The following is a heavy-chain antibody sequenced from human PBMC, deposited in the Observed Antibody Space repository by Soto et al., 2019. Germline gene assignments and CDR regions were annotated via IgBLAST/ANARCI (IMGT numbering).Heavy chain of an antibody. J-gene: IGHJ6*02. CDR1: ARSISSGDSY. CDR2: IYYSGST. Sequence: SQTMSLTCTVSARSISSGDSYWGRLRQPPGKGLEWIGYIYYSGSTYYNPSLKRRVTISVDTSKNQFSLKLSSVTAAATAVYYCARYYYCSGSYGYYYYGMDVWGQGTTVTVSS. CDR3: ARYYYCSGSYGYYYYGMDV. D-gene: IGHD3-10*01. V-gene: IGHV4-30-4*01.